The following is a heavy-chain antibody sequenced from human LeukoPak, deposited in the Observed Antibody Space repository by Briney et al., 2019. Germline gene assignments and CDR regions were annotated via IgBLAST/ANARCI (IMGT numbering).Heavy chain of an antibody. D-gene: IGHD3-22*01. CDR1: GFILSSYW. CDR3: ARDGSDYYDSSGYYYYLEYFQH. CDR2: IKQDGSEK. J-gene: IGHJ1*01. V-gene: IGHV3-7*01. Sequence: GGSLRLSCAASGFILSSYWMSWVRQAPGKGLEWVANIKQDGSEKYYVDSVKGRFTISRDNAKNSLYLQMNSLRAEDTAVYYCARDGSDYYDSSGYYYYLEYFQHWGQGTLVTVSS.